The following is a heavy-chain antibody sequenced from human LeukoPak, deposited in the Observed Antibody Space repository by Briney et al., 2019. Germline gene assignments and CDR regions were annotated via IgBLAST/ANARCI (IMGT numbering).Heavy chain of an antibody. CDR1: GFTFSGHW. J-gene: IGHJ4*02. Sequence: GGSLRLSCTAAGFTFSGHWIHWVRQPPGMGLVWVSRINERGTDSMYAESVKGRFTISRDNAKNTVYLQMNSLRAEDTAVYYCVRDETLWTLDWWGQGTLVSVSS. CDR2: INERGTDS. D-gene: IGHD1-1*01. V-gene: IGHV3-74*03. CDR3: VRDETLWTLDW.